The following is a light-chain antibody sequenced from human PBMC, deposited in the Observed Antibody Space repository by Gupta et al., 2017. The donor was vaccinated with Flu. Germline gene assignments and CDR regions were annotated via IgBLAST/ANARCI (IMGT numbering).Light chain of an antibody. Sequence: NLTCTLKSVLRLNPAAWLRQRPRTGRRYWMKITGDGSLRRGDGIPEGFSGSSSGTQRYLTFSSLQSEDEADDYCQTGGPDIQVVFGGGTKLPVL. J-gene: IGLJ3*02. CDR2: ITGDGSL. CDR3: QTGGPDIQVV. CDR1: SVLRLNP. V-gene: IGLV4-69*01.